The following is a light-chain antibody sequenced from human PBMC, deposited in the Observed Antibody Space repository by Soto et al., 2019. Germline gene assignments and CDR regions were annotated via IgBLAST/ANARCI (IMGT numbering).Light chain of an antibody. CDR1: SSDVGGYNY. CDR2: DVS. Sequence: QSALTQPASVSGSPGQSITISCPGTSSDVGGYNYVSWYQQHPGKAPKLMIYDVSNRPSGVSNRFSGSKSGNTASLTISGLQAEDEADYYCSSYTSSSTLEVVFGGGTKLTV. J-gene: IGLJ2*01. CDR3: SSYTSSSTLEVV. V-gene: IGLV2-14*01.